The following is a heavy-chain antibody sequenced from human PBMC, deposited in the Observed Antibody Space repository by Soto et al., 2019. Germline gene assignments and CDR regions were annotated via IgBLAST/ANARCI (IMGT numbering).Heavy chain of an antibody. V-gene: IGHV3-21*01. Sequence: EVQLVESGGGLVKPGGSLRLSCAASGFTFSTYTRNWVRQAPGKGLECVSSIYSTSTYIYYTDSVKGRFSISRDNARNSLYLQMNSLRAEDTAVYYCARDHYFGSGSYGLDYWGPGTLVTVSS. J-gene: IGHJ4*02. D-gene: IGHD3-10*01. CDR3: ARDHYFGSGSYGLDY. CDR2: IYSTSTYI. CDR1: GFTFSTYT.